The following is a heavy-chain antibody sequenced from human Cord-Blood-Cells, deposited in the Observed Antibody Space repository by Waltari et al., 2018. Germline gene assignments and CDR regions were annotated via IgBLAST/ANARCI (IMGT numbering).Heavy chain of an antibody. CDR3: ASGPHPELVLTGDI. CDR2: IIPIFGTA. V-gene: IGHV1-69*01. D-gene: IGHD7-27*01. Sequence: QVQLLQSGAEVKTPGSSVQVSCKASSGTFSSYAISWVRQAPGQGLEWMGGIIPIFGTANYAQTFQGRVTITADESTSTAYMELSSLRSEDTAVYYCASGPHPELVLTGDIWGQGTLVTVSS. J-gene: IGHJ4*02. CDR1: SGTFSSYA.